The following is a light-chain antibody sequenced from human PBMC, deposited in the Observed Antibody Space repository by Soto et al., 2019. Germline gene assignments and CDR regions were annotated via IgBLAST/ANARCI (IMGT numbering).Light chain of an antibody. Sequence: IVLTQSPLSLPVTPGEPASMSCRPSKSLLKSIGNNHGGWYLPRPGQSPQLQFYLASSRDSGVPDRFGGSGSCREFSLDISRVEAEDVGVYYCLQAAQSPLTCGQGTRLEIK. J-gene: IGKJ5*01. CDR2: LAS. V-gene: IGKV2-28*01. CDR1: KSLLKSIGNNH. CDR3: LQAAQSPLT.